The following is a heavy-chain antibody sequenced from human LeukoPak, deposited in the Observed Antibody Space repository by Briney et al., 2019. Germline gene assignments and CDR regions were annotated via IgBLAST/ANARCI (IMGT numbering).Heavy chain of an antibody. J-gene: IGHJ4*02. CDR1: GLTFCKYC. CDR3: AKMQGYFDY. CDR2: ITGDGTTT. Sequence: GSLRLSCEASGLTFCKYCMSWVRQAPGKGLQWVSAITGDGTTTFYADSVKGRFTISRDNSKNMLYLQMSSLRAEDTAIYYCAKMQGYFDYWGQGTLVPVSS. V-gene: IGHV3-23*01.